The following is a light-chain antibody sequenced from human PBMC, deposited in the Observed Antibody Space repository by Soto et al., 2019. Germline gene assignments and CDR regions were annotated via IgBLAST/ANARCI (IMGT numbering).Light chain of an antibody. CDR2: GAS. Sequence: EIVLTQSPGTLSLSPGERATLSCRASQSVSNNYLAWYQQKPGQAPRLLIYGASTRATGIPARFSGSGSGTEFTLTIYSLQSEDFAIYYCQQYNNWWTFGQGTKVDIK. V-gene: IGKV3-15*01. CDR3: QQYNNWWT. CDR1: QSVSNN. J-gene: IGKJ1*01.